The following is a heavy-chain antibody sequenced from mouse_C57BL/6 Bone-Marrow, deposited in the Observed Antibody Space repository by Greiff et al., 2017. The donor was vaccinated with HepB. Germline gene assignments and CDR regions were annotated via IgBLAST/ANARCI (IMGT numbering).Heavy chain of an antibody. Sequence: QVQLQQPGAELVKPGASVKLSCKASGYTFTSYWMQWVKQRPGQGLEWIGVIDPSDSYTNYNQKFKGKATMTVDTSSSTAYMQLSSLTSEDSAVYYCAPYYYGSSPYWYFDVWGRGTTVTVSS. CDR3: APYYYGSSPYWYFDV. V-gene: IGHV1-50*01. J-gene: IGHJ1*03. CDR2: IDPSDSYT. D-gene: IGHD1-1*01. CDR1: GYTFTSYW.